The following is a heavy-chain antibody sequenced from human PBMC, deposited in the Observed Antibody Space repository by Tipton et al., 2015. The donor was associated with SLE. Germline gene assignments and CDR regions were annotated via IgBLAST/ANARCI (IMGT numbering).Heavy chain of an antibody. CDR2: IYSGGTK. CDR1: GFTVSNNY. V-gene: IGHV3-53*01. CDR3: ARRGYSYGYSFDY. D-gene: IGHD5-18*01. Sequence: SLRLSCAASGFTVSNNYMSWVRQAPGKGLEWVSVIYSGGTKYYADSVKGRFTISRDNSKNTLYLQMNSLRAEDTAVYYCARRGYSYGYSFDYWGQGTLVTVSS. J-gene: IGHJ4*02.